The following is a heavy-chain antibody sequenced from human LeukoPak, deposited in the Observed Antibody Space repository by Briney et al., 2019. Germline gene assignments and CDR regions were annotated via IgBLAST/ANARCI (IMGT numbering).Heavy chain of an antibody. Sequence: SETLSLTCTVSGDSVSSGSHYWTWIRQPPGKGLEWVGYIYYSGSTNYNPSLKSRVTMSVDTSKNQFSLKLSSVTAADTAVYYCASRRGIGFDPWGQGTLVTVSS. V-gene: IGHV4-61*01. CDR2: IYYSGST. J-gene: IGHJ5*02. CDR3: ASRRGIGFDP. CDR1: GDSVSSGSHY. D-gene: IGHD3-16*01.